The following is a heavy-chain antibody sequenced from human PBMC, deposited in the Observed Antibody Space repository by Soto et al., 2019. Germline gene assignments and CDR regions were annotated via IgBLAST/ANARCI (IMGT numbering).Heavy chain of an antibody. V-gene: IGHV4-39*01. Sequence: QLQLQESGPGLVKPSETLSLTCTVSGGSISSSSYYWGWIRQPPGKGLEWIGSIYYSGSTYYNPSLKSRVTISVDTSKNQFSLKLSSVTAADTAVYYCASYRAWSGYDYWGQGTLVTVSS. CDR2: IYYSGST. D-gene: IGHD3-3*01. J-gene: IGHJ4*02. CDR3: ASYRAWSGYDY. CDR1: GGSISSSSYY.